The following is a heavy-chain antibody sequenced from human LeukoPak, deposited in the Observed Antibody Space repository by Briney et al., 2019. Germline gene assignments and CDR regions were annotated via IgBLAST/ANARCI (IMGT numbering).Heavy chain of an antibody. J-gene: IGHJ5*02. D-gene: IGHD6-13*01. CDR3: ARVRRIAAAGSDWFDP. V-gene: IGHV4-4*07. CDR1: GGSISSHD. Sequence: SETLSLTCTVSGGSISSHDWSWIRQPAGKGLEWIGRIYTSGSTNYNPSLKSRVTMSVDTSKNQFSLKLSSVTAADTAVYYCARVRRIAAAGSDWFDPWGQGTLVTVSS. CDR2: IYTSGST.